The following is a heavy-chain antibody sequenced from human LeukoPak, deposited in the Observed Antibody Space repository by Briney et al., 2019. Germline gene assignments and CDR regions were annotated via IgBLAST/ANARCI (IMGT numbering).Heavy chain of an antibody. Sequence: GASVKVSCKASGYSFSGYYIHWVRQAPGQGLEWMGWINPNSGGTNYAQKFQGRVTMTRDTSITTAYMELSRLTSDDTAVYYCARNGANLHSFDYWGQGTLVTVSS. CDR1: GYSFSGYY. J-gene: IGHJ4*02. CDR3: ARNGANLHSFDY. D-gene: IGHD4/OR15-4a*01. V-gene: IGHV1-2*02. CDR2: INPNSGGT.